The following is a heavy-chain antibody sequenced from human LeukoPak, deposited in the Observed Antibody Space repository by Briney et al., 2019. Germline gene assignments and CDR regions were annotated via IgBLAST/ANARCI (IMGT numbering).Heavy chain of an antibody. V-gene: IGHV3-23*01. CDR2: ISGSAGTT. J-gene: IGHJ4*02. CDR1: GFTFSTYA. Sequence: PGGSLRLSCAASGFTFSTYAMDWVRQAPGKGLEWVSVISGSAGTTYYTDSVKGRFTCSRDNSKNMLYLQMNNLRAEDTAVYYCVKRRGIVVAARDFDYWGQGTLVTVSS. CDR3: VKRRGIVVAARDFDY. D-gene: IGHD2-21*01.